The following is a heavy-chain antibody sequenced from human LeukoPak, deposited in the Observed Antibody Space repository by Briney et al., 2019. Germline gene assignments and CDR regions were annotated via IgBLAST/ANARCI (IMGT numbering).Heavy chain of an antibody. D-gene: IGHD6-6*01. J-gene: IGHJ4*02. CDR2: ISWNGGGM. V-gene: IGHV3-9*01. Sequence: GGSLRLSCAASGFTFSSYWMSWVRQAPGKGLEWVSGISWNGGGMGYAVSVKGRFTISRDNAKNSLYLQMNSLRDEDTALYYCAKDITGGRSSPYFDSWGQGTLVTVSS. CDR1: GFTFSSYW. CDR3: AKDITGGRSSPYFDS.